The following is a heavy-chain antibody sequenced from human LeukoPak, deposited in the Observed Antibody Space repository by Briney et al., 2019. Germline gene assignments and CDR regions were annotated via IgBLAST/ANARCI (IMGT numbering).Heavy chain of an antibody. J-gene: IGHJ4*02. CDR2: ISSSSRYI. D-gene: IGHD2-2*01. CDR3: ELSPLLPAANPAGFDY. CDR1: GVTFSSYS. Sequence: GGSLRLSCAASGVTFSSYSRNWVRQAPGKGLEWVSSISSSSRYIYYADSVKGRFTISRDNAKNSLYLQMNSLRAEDTAVYYCELSPLLPAANPAGFDYWGQGTLVSVSS. V-gene: IGHV3-21*01.